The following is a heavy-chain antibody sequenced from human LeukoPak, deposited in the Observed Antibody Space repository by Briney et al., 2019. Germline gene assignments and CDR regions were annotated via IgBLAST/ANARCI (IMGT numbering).Heavy chain of an antibody. D-gene: IGHD1-7*01. V-gene: IGHV3-23*01. CDR2: ISGSGGTT. J-gene: IGHJ5*02. Sequence: PGGSLRLSCAASGFTFSSYAMSWVRQAPGKGLEWVSAISGSGGTTYYADSVKGRFTISRDNSKNTLYLQMNGLRAEDTAVYYCAKSATGTTSNWFDPWGQGTLVTVSS. CDR3: AKSATGTTSNWFDP. CDR1: GFTFSSYA.